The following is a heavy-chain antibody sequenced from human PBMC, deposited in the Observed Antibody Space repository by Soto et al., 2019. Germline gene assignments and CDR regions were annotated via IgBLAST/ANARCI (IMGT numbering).Heavy chain of an antibody. CDR3: ARVWAEYYDSSGYSNWFDP. D-gene: IGHD3-22*01. CDR1: GGSISSYY. V-gene: IGHV4-59*01. J-gene: IGHJ5*02. Sequence: PSETLSLTCTVSGGSISSYYWSWIRQPPGQGLEWIGYIYYSGSTNYNPSLKSRVTISVDTSKNQFSLKLSSVTAADAAVYYCARVWAEYYDSSGYSNWFDPWGQGTLVTVS. CDR2: IYYSGST.